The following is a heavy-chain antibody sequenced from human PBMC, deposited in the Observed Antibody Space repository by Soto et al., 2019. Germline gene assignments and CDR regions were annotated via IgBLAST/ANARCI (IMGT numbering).Heavy chain of an antibody. D-gene: IGHD3-3*01. Sequence: PGGSLRLSCAASGFTVSSNYMSWVRQAPGKGLEWVSVIYSGGSTYYADSVKGRFTISRDNSKNTLYLQMNSLRAEDTAVYYCARDSALRFLEWPTGYWGQGTLVTVSS. V-gene: IGHV3-66*01. CDR1: GFTVSSNY. J-gene: IGHJ4*02. CDR3: ARDSALRFLEWPTGY. CDR2: IYSGGST.